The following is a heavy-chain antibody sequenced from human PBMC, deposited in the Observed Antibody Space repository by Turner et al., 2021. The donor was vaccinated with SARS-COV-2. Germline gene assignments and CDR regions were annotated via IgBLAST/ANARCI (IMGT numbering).Heavy chain of an antibody. CDR1: GGSISSSSYY. CDR2: IYYSGIT. V-gene: IGHV4-39*01. J-gene: IGHJ6*02. D-gene: IGHD5-18*01. Sequence: QLQLQESGPGLVKPSETLSLTCTVSGGSISSSSYYWGWIRQPPGKGLEWIGSIYYSGITYYNPSLKSRVTISVDTSKNQFSLKLSSVTAADTAVYYCARLMDTGMDYSGIDVWGQGSTVTVSS. CDR3: ARLMDTGMDYSGIDV.